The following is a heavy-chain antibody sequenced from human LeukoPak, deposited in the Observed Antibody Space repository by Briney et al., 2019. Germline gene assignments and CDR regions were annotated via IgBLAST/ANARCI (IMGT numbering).Heavy chain of an antibody. CDR1: GFPFSSYG. D-gene: IGHD6-13*01. V-gene: IGHV3-30*03. CDR2: ISHDGSNK. CDR3: ARGHSSSWSFFDY. J-gene: IGHJ4*02. Sequence: PGGSLRLSCAASGFPFSSYGIHWVRQAPGKGLEWVAVISHDGSNKYADSVKGRFTISRDNSKNTLYLQMNSLRAEDTAVYYCARGHSSSWSFFDYWGQGTLVTVSS.